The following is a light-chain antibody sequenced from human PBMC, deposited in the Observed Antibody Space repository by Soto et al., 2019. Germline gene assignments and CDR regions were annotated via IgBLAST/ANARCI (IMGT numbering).Light chain of an antibody. V-gene: IGKV1-5*03. CDR3: QQYKSFSLT. CDR2: KTS. CDR1: QSINNW. Sequence: DIQMTQSPSTLSASVGDRVTITCRASQSINNWLAWYQQKPGKAPMLLIYKTSDLESGVPSRFSGSGSGTEFSLTISSLQPDDFATYYCQQYKSFSLTFGGGTRVEVK. J-gene: IGKJ4*01.